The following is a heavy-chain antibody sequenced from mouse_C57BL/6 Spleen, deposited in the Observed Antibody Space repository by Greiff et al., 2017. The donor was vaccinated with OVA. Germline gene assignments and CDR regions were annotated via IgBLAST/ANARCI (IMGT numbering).Heavy chain of an antibody. Sequence: EVKVVESGAGLVKPGGSLKLSCAASGFTFSSYAMSWVRQTPEKRLEWVAYISSGGDYIYYADTVKGRFTISRDNARNTLYLQMSSLKSEDTAMYYCTRDPSGDYGSSFYYAMDYWGQGTSVTVSS. V-gene: IGHV5-9-1*02. D-gene: IGHD1-1*01. CDR1: GFTFSSYA. CDR3: TRDPSGDYGSSFYYAMDY. CDR2: ISSGGDYI. J-gene: IGHJ4*01.